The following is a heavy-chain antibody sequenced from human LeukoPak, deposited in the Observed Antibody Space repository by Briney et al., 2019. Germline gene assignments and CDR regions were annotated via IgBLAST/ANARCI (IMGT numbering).Heavy chain of an antibody. CDR1: GGSFSGYY. CDR3: ARRAARRWFDP. V-gene: IGHV4-34*01. J-gene: IGHJ5*02. D-gene: IGHD6-6*01. CDR2: INHSGST. Sequence: PSETLSLTCAVYGGSFSGYYWSWIRQPPGKGLEWIGEINHSGSTNYNPSLRSRVTISVDTSKNQFSLKLSSVTAADTAVYYCARRAARRWFDPWGQGTLVTLSS.